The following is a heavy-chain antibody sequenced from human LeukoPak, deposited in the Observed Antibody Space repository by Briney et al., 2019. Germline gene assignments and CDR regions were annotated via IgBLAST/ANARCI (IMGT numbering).Heavy chain of an antibody. D-gene: IGHD2-2*02. V-gene: IGHV1-2*02. CDR3: ARKYGYCSSTSCYTLLYNWFDP. J-gene: IGHJ5*02. CDR2: INPNSGGT. Sequence: ASVKVSCKASGYTFTGYYMHWVRQAPGQGLEWMGWINPNSGGTNYAQKFQGRVTMTRDTSISTAYMELSRLRSDDTAVYYCARKYGYCSSTSCYTLLYNWFDPCGQGTLVTVSS. CDR1: GYTFTGYY.